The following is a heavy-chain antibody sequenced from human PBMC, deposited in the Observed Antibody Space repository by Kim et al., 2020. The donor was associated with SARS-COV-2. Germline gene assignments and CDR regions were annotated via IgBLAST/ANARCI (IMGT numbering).Heavy chain of an antibody. CDR3: AKDQGESGSYSYYYYYGMDV. V-gene: IGHV3-23*01. D-gene: IGHD1-26*01. J-gene: IGHJ6*02. Sequence: RFTISRDNSKNTLYLKMNSLRAEDTAVYYCAKDQGESGSYSYYYYYGMDVWGQGTTVTVSS.